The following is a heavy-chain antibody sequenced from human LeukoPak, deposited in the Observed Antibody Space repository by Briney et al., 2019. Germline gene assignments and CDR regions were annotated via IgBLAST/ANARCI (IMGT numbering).Heavy chain of an antibody. CDR2: LKGGSDFI. D-gene: IGHD2-2*01. CDR3: ARDHAGIVLPAAVGAH. J-gene: IGHJ4*02. CDR1: GFNLKDYN. V-gene: IGHV3-21*01. Sequence: GSLRLSRSTSGFNLKDYNLNRGRQAPGKGLGWVSSLKGGSDFIYHADSVKGRFTVSRDNAKNSLYLQMNSLRAEDTAVYYCARDHAGIVLPAAVGAHWGQGTLVTVSS.